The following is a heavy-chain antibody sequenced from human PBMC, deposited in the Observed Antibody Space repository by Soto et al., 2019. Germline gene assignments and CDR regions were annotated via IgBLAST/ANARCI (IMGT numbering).Heavy chain of an antibody. J-gene: IGHJ3*02. CDR1: GFNFSDHY. Sequence: GGSLRLSCAASGFNFSDHYMDWVRQAPGKGLEWVGRTRNKANSYSTEYAATVKGKFTITRYDSKYSLYLQMNSLKTEDSAVYYCARKRGLGAFDIWGQGTMVTVSS. CDR2: TRNKANSYST. CDR3: ARKRGLGAFDI. D-gene: IGHD6-19*01. V-gene: IGHV3-72*01.